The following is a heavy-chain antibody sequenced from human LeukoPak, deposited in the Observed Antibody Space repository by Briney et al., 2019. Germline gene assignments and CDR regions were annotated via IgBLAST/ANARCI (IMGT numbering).Heavy chain of an antibody. J-gene: IGHJ5*02. CDR3: AKEIYGDYGHNWFDP. CDR2: IYNAGNT. CDR1: GAFISSFY. V-gene: IGHV4-59*01. D-gene: IGHD4-17*01. Sequence: SETLSLTCTVSGAFISSFYWNWIRQPPGKGLEWIGYIYNAGNTNYNPSLKSRATISVDTSKNQFSLKLSSVTAADTAVFYCAKEIYGDYGHNWFDPWGQGTLVTVSS.